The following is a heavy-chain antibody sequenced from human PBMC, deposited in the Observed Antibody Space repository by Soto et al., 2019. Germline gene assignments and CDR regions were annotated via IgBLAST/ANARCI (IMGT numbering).Heavy chain of an antibody. Sequence: GALKISGKGCGYSFTSYWISWVRQMPGKGLEWMGRIDPSDSYTNYSPSFQGHVTISADKSISTAYLQWSSLKASDTAMYYCARSVLGYYYYGMDVWGQGTTVTVSS. CDR1: GYSFTSYW. D-gene: IGHD2-15*01. J-gene: IGHJ6*02. CDR3: ARSVLGYYYYGMDV. CDR2: IDPSDSYT. V-gene: IGHV5-10-1*01.